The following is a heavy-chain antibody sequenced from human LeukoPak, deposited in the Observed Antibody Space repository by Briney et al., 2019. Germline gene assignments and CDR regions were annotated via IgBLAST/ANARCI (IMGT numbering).Heavy chain of an antibody. J-gene: IGHJ3*02. CDR2: IIPILGIA. CDR1: GGTFSSYA. CDR3: ARAPPGGPRRAFDI. D-gene: IGHD4-23*01. V-gene: IGHV1-69*04. Sequence: SVKVSCKASGGTFSSYAISWVRQAPGQGLEWMGRIIPILGIANYAQKFQGRVTITADKSTSTAYMELSSLRSEDTAVYYCARAPPGGPRRAFDIWGQGTMVTVSS.